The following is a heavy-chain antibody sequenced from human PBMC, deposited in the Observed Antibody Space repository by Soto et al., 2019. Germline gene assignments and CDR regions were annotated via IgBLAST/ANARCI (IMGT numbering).Heavy chain of an antibody. CDR2: IYHSGST. CDR3: ARGYCSSPSCYGMDV. D-gene: IGHD2-2*01. V-gene: IGHV4-30-2*01. Sequence: SETLSLTCAVSGASISSGGYSWICIRQPPGKGLEWIGYIYHSGSTYYNPSLKSRVTISVDRSKNQFSLKLSSVTAADTAVYYCARGYCSSPSCYGMDVWGQGTTVTVSS. CDR1: GASISSGGYS. J-gene: IGHJ6*02.